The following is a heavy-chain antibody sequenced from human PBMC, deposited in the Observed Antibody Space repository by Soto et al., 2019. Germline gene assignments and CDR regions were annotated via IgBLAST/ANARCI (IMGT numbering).Heavy chain of an antibody. Sequence: SETLCLTCTVSGGSISSRDYYWSWIRQPPGKGLEWIGYTYYSGSTYYNPSLKSRVTISVDTSKNQFSLKLCSVTAAYTAVYYCASWITYYYDSSGPAPAFDIWGQGTMVT. CDR1: GGSISSRDYY. V-gene: IGHV4-30-4*01. J-gene: IGHJ3*02. CDR3: ASWITYYYDSSGPAPAFDI. D-gene: IGHD3-22*01. CDR2: TYYSGST.